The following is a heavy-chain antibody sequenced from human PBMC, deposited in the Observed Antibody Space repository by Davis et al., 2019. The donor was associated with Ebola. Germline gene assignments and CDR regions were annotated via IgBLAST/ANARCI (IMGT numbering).Heavy chain of an antibody. Sequence: GESLKISCAASGFTVSSNYMSWVRQAPGKGLEWVSVIYSGGSTYYADSVKGRFTISRDNSKNTLYLQMNSLRAEDTAVYYCVKDRFTVVVVHGGFDFWGQGALVTVSS. CDR1: GFTVSSNY. CDR2: IYSGGST. J-gene: IGHJ4*02. D-gene: IGHD2-15*01. V-gene: IGHV3-53*01. CDR3: VKDRFTVVVVHGGFDF.